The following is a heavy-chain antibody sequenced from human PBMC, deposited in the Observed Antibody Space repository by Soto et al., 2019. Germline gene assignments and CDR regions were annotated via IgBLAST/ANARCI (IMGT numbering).Heavy chain of an antibody. V-gene: IGHV3-23*01. D-gene: IGHD3-22*01. J-gene: IGHJ3*02. Sequence: EGQLLESGGGLVQPGGSLRLSCAASGFTFSNYDMTWVRQAPGKGLEWVSSIGGSSGRPHYADSVKGRFTVSRDNSKNTLYLDMNSLRAEDTAVYYCVKGVNYYDSSGFAFEIWGQGPMVTVSS. CDR3: VKGVNYYDSSGFAFEI. CDR1: GFTFSNYD. CDR2: IGGSSGRP.